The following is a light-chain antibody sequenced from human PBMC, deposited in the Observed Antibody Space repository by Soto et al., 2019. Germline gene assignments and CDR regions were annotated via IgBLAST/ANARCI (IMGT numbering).Light chain of an antibody. Sequence: QSALTQPASVSGSPGQSITISCTGTSSDVGGYNYVSWYQQHPGKAPKLMIYDVSNRPSGVPNRFSGSKSGNTASLTISGLQAEDEADYYCSSYTSSSTPEVFGGGTKLTVL. CDR2: DVS. CDR3: SSYTSSSTPEV. V-gene: IGLV2-14*01. CDR1: SSDVGGYNY. J-gene: IGLJ2*01.